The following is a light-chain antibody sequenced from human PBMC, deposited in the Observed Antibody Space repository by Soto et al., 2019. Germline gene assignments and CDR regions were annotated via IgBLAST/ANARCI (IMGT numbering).Light chain of an antibody. V-gene: IGLV2-8*01. Sequence: QSALTQPPSASGSPGQSVTISCTGTSSDVGGYNYVSWYQHHPDKAPKLIIYEVYKRPSGVPDRFSGSKSGNTASLTVSGLLAEDDAEYYCSSYAASDSFVVFGGGTKLTVL. CDR2: EVY. CDR1: SSDVGGYNY. J-gene: IGLJ2*01. CDR3: SSYAASDSFVV.